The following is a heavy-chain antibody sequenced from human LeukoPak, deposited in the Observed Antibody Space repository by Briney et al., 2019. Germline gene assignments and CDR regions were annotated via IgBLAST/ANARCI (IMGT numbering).Heavy chain of an antibody. CDR2: IYYRGST. V-gene: IGHV4-39*07. CDR3: ARARSYCGGDCYSGIGN. Sequence: PSETLSLTCTVSGGSISSSSHYWGWIRQPPGKGLEWIAIIYYRGSTYYNPSLNSRVTISLDTSKNQLFLKLSSVTAADTAVYYCARARSYCGGDCYSGIGNWGQGTLVTVSS. D-gene: IGHD2-21*02. CDR1: GGSISSSSHY. J-gene: IGHJ4*02.